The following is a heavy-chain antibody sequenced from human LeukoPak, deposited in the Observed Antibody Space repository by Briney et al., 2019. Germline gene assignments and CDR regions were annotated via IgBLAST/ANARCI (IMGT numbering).Heavy chain of an antibody. CDR1: GYSISSGYY. V-gene: IGHV4-38-2*01. J-gene: IGHJ4*02. CDR3: ARQGTYGDPFDY. CDR2: IYYSGST. Sequence: SETLSLTCAVSGYSISSGYYWGWIRQPPGKGLEWIGSIYYSGSTYYNPSLKSRVTISVDTSKNQFSLKLSSVTAADTAVYYCARQGTYGDPFDYWGQGTLVTVSS. D-gene: IGHD4-17*01.